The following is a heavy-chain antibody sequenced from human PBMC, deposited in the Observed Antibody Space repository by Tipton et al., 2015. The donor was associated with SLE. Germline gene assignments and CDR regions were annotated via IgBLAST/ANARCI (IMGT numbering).Heavy chain of an antibody. J-gene: IGHJ4*02. V-gene: IGHV3-30*02. CDR3: AKGFDDSGFFLDF. CDR1: GFTFDDFT. Sequence: SLRLSCVASGFTFDDFTMHWVRQAPGKGLEWVAFIRYDASTRYYGNSVKGRFTISRDNSKNTVYLQMSTLRPDDTALYYCAKGFDDSGFFLDFWGQGTLATVSS. CDR2: IRYDASTR. D-gene: IGHD3-22*01.